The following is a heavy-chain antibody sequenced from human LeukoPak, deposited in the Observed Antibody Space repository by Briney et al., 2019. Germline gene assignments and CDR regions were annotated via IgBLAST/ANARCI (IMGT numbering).Heavy chain of an antibody. V-gene: IGHV3-23*01. CDR3: ARVGAVAVAGISDY. Sequence: GGSLRLSCAASGFTFSSYVMSWVRQAPGKGLEWVSSISNSGGSTYYADSVKGRFTISRDNSKNTLYLQMNSLRAEGTAVYYCARVGAVAVAGISDYWGQGTLVTVSS. CDR2: ISNSGGST. CDR1: GFTFSSYV. J-gene: IGHJ4*02. D-gene: IGHD6-19*01.